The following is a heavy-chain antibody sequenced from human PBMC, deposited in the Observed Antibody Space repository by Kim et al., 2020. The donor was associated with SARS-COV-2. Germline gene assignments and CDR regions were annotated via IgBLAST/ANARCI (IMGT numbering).Heavy chain of an antibody. V-gene: IGHV4-34*01. CDR3: ARVNTMVRGVTDY. CDR1: GGSFSGYY. D-gene: IGHD3-10*01. CDR2: INHSGST. Sequence: SETLSLTCAVYGGSFSGYYWSWIRQPPGKGLEWIGEINHSGSTNYNPSLKSRVTISVDTSKNQFSLKLSSVTAADTAVYYCARVNTMVRGVTDYWGQGTLVTVSS. J-gene: IGHJ4*02.